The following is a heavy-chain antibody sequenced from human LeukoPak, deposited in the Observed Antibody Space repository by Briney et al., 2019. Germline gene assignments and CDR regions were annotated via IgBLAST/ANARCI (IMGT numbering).Heavy chain of an antibody. J-gene: IGHJ4*02. V-gene: IGHV4-34*01. CDR3: ARLVVGTTDY. D-gene: IGHD1-26*01. Sequence: SETLSLTCAVYGGSFGGYYWSWIRQPPGKGLEWIGEINHSGSTNYNPSLKSRVTISVDTSKNQFSLKLSSVTAADTAVYYCARLVVGTTDYWGQGTLVTVSS. CDR2: INHSGST. CDR1: GGSFGGYY.